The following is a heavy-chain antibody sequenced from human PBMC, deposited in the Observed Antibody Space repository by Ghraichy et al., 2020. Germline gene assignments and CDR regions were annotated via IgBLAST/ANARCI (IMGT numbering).Heavy chain of an antibody. CDR1: GGSFSGYY. CDR3: ARLPGWYIPHYYYYYGMDV. D-gene: IGHD6-19*01. CDR2: INHSGST. J-gene: IGHJ6*02. V-gene: IGHV4-34*01. Sequence: ASLNISCAVYGGSFSGYYWSWIRQPPGKGLEWIGEINHSGSTNYNPSLKSRVTISVDTSKNQFSLKLSSVTAADTAVYYCARLPGWYIPHYYYYYGMDVWGQVTTVTVSS.